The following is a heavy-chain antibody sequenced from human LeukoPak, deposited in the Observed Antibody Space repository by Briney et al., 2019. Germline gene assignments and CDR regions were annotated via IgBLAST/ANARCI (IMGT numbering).Heavy chain of an antibody. D-gene: IGHD3-10*01. J-gene: IGHJ6*03. CDR3: ARLGGVYGYYYYYYMDV. CDR2: INHSGST. Sequence: SETLSLTCAVYGGSFSGYYWSWIRQPPGKGLEWIGEINHSGSTNYNPSLKSRVTISVDTSKNQFSLKLSSVTAADTAVYYCARLGGVYGYYYYYYMDVWGEGTTVTISS. V-gene: IGHV4-34*01. CDR1: GGSFSGYY.